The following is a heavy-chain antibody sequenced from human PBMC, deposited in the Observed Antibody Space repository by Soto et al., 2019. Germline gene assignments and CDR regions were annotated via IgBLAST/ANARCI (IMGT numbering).Heavy chain of an antibody. CDR2: LLHSGTT. CDR3: AYSTGWYRHDV. CDR1: GDSITSPKW. Sequence: QVHLQESGPGLVKPSGTLSLTCAVSGDSITSPKWWTWLRQPPGKGLEWIGDLLHSGTTTYNPSLMSGVTLSVEKPQNQFSLKLTSVTAADTAIYYCAYSTGWYRHDVWGQGTSVTVSS. V-gene: IGHV4-4*02. J-gene: IGHJ3*01. D-gene: IGHD6-19*01.